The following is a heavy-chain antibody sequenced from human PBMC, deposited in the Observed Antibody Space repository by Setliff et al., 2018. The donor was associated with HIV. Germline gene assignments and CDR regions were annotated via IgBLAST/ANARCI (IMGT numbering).Heavy chain of an antibody. D-gene: IGHD3-16*02. J-gene: IGHJ4*02. Sequence: GASFPFSCKASGYTFTTYAIHWVRQAPGQRLEWMGWINAGNGVTKFSQKFQDRVTITRDTSANTAYLELTSLRSEDTAVYYCARGPFRAHPLGGYPDYWGQGTLVTVSS. CDR2: INAGNGVT. CDR1: GYTFTTYA. CDR3: ARGPFRAHPLGGYPDY. V-gene: IGHV1-3*01.